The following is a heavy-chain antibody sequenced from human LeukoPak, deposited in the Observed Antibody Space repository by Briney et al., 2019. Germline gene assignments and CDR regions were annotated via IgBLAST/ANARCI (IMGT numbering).Heavy chain of an antibody. J-gene: IGHJ4*02. V-gene: IGHV3-11*01. CDR3: ARVTGYMIEDYFDY. Sequence: PGGSLRLSCAISGFTFSDYYMSWIRQAPGKGLEWISYISSSGSAFYYADSVKGRFTISRDNAKNSLYLQMVSLRADDTAVYYCARVTGYMIEDYFDYWGQGTLVTVSS. CDR2: ISSSGSAF. D-gene: IGHD3-22*01. CDR1: GFTFSDYY.